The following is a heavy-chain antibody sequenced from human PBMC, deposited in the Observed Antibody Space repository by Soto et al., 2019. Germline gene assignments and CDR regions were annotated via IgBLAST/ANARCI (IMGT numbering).Heavy chain of an antibody. CDR1: GFTFGDAW. V-gene: IGHV3-15*07. CDR3: TSLGPS. Sequence: EVQLVESGGGWVKPGGSLTLSCVASGFTFGDAWMNWVRQAAGKGLEWVGHVKTKSEGETTDYAAPVKGRFTMWRDDSTNTLYLQMNSLKSEDTGKYFCTSLGPSWGQGTQVTVSS. CDR2: VKTKSEGETT. J-gene: IGHJ5*02.